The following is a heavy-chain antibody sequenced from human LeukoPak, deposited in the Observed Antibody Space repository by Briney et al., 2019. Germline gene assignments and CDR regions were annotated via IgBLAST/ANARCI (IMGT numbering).Heavy chain of an antibody. Sequence: GGSLRLSCAASGFTFSSYSMTWVRQAPGKGLEWVDNINQDGSEKYYVDSVKGRFTISRDNAKNSLYLQMNSLRAEDTAVYYCARDDAFDIWGQGTMVTVSS. CDR3: ARDDAFDI. CDR1: GFTFSSYS. J-gene: IGHJ3*02. CDR2: INQDGSEK. V-gene: IGHV3-7*01.